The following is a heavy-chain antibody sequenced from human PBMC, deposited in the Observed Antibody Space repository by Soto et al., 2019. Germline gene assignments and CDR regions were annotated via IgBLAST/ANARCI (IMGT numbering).Heavy chain of an antibody. J-gene: IGHJ4*02. CDR2: IYHTGTT. CDR3: ARVIGDLDFDY. Sequence: SETLSLTCTVSGGSINSGGYSWTWIRQPPGKGLEWIGFIYHTGTTYYNPSLKSRVTISVDRSKNQFSLKLSSVTAADTAVYYCARVIGDLDFDYWGQGTLVTVFS. D-gene: IGHD3-10*01. CDR1: GGSINSGGYS. V-gene: IGHV4-30-2*01.